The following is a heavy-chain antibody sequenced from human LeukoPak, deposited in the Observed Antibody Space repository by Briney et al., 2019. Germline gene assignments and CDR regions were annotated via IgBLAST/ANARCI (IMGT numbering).Heavy chain of an antibody. CDR2: KYYSGST. J-gene: IGHJ4*02. Sequence: SETLSLTCTVSGASISSYYWSWIRQPPGKGLERMGYKYYSGSTNYNPSLKSRVTISVDTSKNQFSLKLNTVTAADTAVYFCARELKVGNTGYYFDYWGQGTLVTVSS. V-gene: IGHV4-59*01. CDR3: ARELKVGNTGYYFDY. CDR1: GASISSYY. D-gene: IGHD2/OR15-2a*01.